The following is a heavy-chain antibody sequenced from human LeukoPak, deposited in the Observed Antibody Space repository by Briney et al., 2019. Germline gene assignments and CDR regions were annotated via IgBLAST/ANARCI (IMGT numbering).Heavy chain of an antibody. CDR3: AREYSYGQLFYFDY. J-gene: IGHJ4*02. CDR1: GYSFTWYS. CDR2: INTNTRNP. V-gene: IGHV7-4-1*02. D-gene: IGHD5-18*01. Sequence: ASVKVSCKASGYSFTWYSIHWMRQAPGQGLEWMGWINTNTRNPTYAQDFTGRFVFSLDISDSTTYLQINSLNSEDTAVYYCAREYSYGQLFYFDYWGQGSLVTVSS.